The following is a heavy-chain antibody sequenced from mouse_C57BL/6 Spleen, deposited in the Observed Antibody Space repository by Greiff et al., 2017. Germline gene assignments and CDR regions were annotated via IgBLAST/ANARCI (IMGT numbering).Heavy chain of an antibody. CDR3: AREGSSYWSFDV. J-gene: IGHJ1*03. CDR1: GYTFTSYW. V-gene: IGHV1-52*01. Sequence: VQLQQPGAELVRPGSSVKLSCKASGYTFTSYWMHWVKQRPIQGLEWIGNIDPSDSETHYNQKFKDKATLTVDKSSSTAYLQLSSLTSEDSAVYYCAREGSSYWSFDVWGTGTTVTVSS. D-gene: IGHD1-1*01. CDR2: IDPSDSET.